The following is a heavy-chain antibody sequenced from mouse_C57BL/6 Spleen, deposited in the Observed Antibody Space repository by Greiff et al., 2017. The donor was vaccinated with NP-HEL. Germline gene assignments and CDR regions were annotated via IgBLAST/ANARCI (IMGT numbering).Heavy chain of an antibody. CDR2: IWGDGST. CDR1: GFSLTSYG. V-gene: IGHV2-3*01. J-gene: IGHJ2*01. D-gene: IGHD2-5*01. CDR3: AKVDSNWLFDY. Sequence: QVQLQQSGPGLVAPSPSLSITCTVSGFSLTSYGVSWVRQPPGQGLEWLGVIWGDGSTTYHSALLSSLSISKDNSKCQGFLNLNSLQTDGTATYDCAKVDSNWLFDYWGQGTTLTVSS.